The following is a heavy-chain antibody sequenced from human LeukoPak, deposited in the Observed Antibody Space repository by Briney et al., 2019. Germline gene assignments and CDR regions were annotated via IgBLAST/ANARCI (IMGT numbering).Heavy chain of an antibody. Sequence: GGSLRLSCAASGFTFSSYGMHWVRQAPGKGLERVAVIWYDGSNKYYADSVKGRFTISRDNSKNTLYLQMNSLRAEDTAVYYCARDRGEAVYYFDYWGQGTLVTVSS. CDR3: ARDRGEAVYYFDY. CDR2: IWYDGSNK. J-gene: IGHJ4*02. V-gene: IGHV3-33*01. CDR1: GFTFSSYG. D-gene: IGHD3-10*01.